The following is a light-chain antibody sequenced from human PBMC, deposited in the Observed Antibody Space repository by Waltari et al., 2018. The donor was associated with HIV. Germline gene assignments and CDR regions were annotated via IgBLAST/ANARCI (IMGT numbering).Light chain of an antibody. V-gene: IGLV3-25*03. CDR2: KDN. J-gene: IGLJ3*02. CDR1: TLPKQY. Sequence: SFELTQPPSVSVSPGQTARITCSGDTLPKQYVFWYQQRPGQAPVLVIYKDNERPSGISERFSGSTSGTTVALTISGVQAEDEADYYCQSSDSSGAYWVFGGGTKVTVL. CDR3: QSSDSSGAYWV.